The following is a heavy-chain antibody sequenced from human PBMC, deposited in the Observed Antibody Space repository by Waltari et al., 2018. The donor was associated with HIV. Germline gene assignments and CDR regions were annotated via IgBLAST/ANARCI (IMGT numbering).Heavy chain of an antibody. J-gene: IGHJ4*02. CDR1: DITFSGYV. CDR2: MAPSGDQT. D-gene: IGHD3-16*01. V-gene: IGHV3-23*01. CDR3: EVRSRVPVPATGGAL. Sequence: EAQLWEFGGGSVQPGGSLRLSCVASDITFSGYVIYWVRQAPGKGLEWVAMMAPSGDQTYYADSVRSRFAISRDNSKNTHYLQMNRLRVEDTAVYYCEVRSRVPVPATGGALWGQGTLVTVSS.